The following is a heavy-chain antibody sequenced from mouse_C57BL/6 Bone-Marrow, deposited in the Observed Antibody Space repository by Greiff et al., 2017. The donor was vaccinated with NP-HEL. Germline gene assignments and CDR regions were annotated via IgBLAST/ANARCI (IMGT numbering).Heavy chain of an antibody. J-gene: IGHJ2*01. CDR1: GYTFTSYW. Sequence: QVQLQQPGAELVRPGSSVKLSCKASGYTFTSYWMHWVKQRPIQGLEWIGNIDPSDSETHYNQKFKDKATLTVDKSSSTAYMQLSSLTSEDSAVYYCARDPTRYYFDYWGQGTTLTVSS. CDR2: IDPSDSET. CDR3: ARDPTRYYFDY. V-gene: IGHV1-52*01.